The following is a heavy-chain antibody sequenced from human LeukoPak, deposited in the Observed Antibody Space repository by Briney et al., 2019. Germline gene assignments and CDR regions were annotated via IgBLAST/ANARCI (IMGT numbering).Heavy chain of an antibody. D-gene: IGHD3-3*01. CDR3: ARDPHYDFWSGYLSPLGGYYYYYGMDV. J-gene: IGHJ6*02. CDR1: GFTFSSYA. V-gene: IGHV3-33*08. CDR2: IWYDGSNK. Sequence: GGSLRLSCAASGFTFSSYAMTWVRQAPGKGLEWVAVIWYDGSNKYYADSVKGRFTISRDNSKNTLYLQMNSLRAEDTAVYYCARDPHYDFWSGYLSPLGGYYYYYGMDVWGQGTTVTVSS.